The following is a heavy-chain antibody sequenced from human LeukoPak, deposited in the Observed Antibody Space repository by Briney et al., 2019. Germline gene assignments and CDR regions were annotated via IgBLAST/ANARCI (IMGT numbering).Heavy chain of an antibody. CDR1: GGSISSYY. CDR3: AGEGRDFT. CDR2: IYYSGST. D-gene: IGHD3-10*01. Sequence: PSETLSLTCTVSGGSISSYYWSWIRQPPGKGLEWIGYIYYSGSTNYNPSLKSRVTISVDTSKNQFSLKLSSVTAADTAVYYCAGEGRDFTWGQGTLVTVSS. J-gene: IGHJ5*02. V-gene: IGHV4-59*01.